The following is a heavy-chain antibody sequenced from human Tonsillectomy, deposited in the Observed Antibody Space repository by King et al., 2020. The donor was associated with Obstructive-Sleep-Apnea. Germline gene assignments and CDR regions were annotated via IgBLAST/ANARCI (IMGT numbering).Heavy chain of an antibody. CDR2: ISYNGIT. V-gene: IGHV4-59*01. CDR3: ARARIDQLQPPPAHLDS. Sequence: HVQLQESGPVLVKPSETLFLTCTFSCVSISSDYWNWIRQPPGTGLQWSVYISYNGITTSNPSLKSLVTISVDTSRNNLSLKVNSVTAADTAVYYCARARIDQLQPPPAHLDSWGRGTQVTVSS. D-gene: IGHD4-23*01. J-gene: IGHJ4*02. CDR1: CVSISSDY.